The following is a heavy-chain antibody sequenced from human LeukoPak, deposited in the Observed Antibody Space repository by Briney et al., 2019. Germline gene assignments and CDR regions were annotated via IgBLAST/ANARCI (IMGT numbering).Heavy chain of an antibody. CDR3: TTGYCTNGVCYSFDY. J-gene: IGHJ4*02. V-gene: IGHV3-15*01. CDR2: IKSKTDGGTT. CDR1: GFTFSNAW. Sequence: GGSLRLSCAASGFTFSNAWMSWVRQAPGKGLEWVGRIKSKTDGGTTDYAAPVKGRFTISGDDSKNTLYLQMNSLKTEDTAVYYCTTGYCTNGVCYSFDYWGQGTLVTVSS. D-gene: IGHD2-8*01.